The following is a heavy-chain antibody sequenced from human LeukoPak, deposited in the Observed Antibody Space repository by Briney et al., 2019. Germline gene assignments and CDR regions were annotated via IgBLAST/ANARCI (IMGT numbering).Heavy chain of an antibody. CDR3: AKDLDCSSTSCYPDY. Sequence: PGGSLRLSCAASGFTFSSYAMSWVRQGPGEGLEWVAAISGSGGSTYYADSVKGRFTIARDNSKNTLYLQMNSLRAEDTAVYYCAKDLDCSSTSCYPDYWGQGTLVTVSS. V-gene: IGHV3-23*01. J-gene: IGHJ4*02. CDR1: GFTFSSYA. CDR2: ISGSGGST. D-gene: IGHD2-2*01.